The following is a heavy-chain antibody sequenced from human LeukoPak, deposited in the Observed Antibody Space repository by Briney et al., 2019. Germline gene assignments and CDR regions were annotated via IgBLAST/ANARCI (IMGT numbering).Heavy chain of an antibody. CDR1: GGTFSSYA. J-gene: IGHJ3*02. D-gene: IGHD3-9*01. V-gene: IGHV1-69*13. CDR2: IIPIFGTA. Sequence: WASVKVSCKASGGTFSSYAISWVRQAPGQGLEWMGGIIPIFGTANYAQKFQGRVTITADESTSTAYMELSSLRSEDTAVYYCARSLRYFDWLGIHDAFDIWGQGTMVTVSS. CDR3: ARSLRYFDWLGIHDAFDI.